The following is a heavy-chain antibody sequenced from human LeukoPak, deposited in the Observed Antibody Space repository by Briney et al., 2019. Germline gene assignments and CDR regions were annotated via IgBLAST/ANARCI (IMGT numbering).Heavy chain of an antibody. D-gene: IGHD3-3*01. V-gene: IGHV3-7*03. Sequence: GGSLRLSCAASGFTFSSYWMSWVRQAPGEGLEWVATIKQDGSEKYYVDSVKGRFTISRDNAKNSLYLQMNSLRAEDTAVYYCARGAGAQRVDWFDPWGQGTLVTVSS. CDR2: IKQDGSEK. CDR3: ARGAGAQRVDWFDP. J-gene: IGHJ5*02. CDR1: GFTFSSYW.